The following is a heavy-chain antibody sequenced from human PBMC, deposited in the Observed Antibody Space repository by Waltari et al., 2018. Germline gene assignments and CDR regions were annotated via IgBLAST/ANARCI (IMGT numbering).Heavy chain of an antibody. J-gene: IGHJ1*01. CDR2: IKQDGMEK. CDR1: GFTFSSYW. Sequence: EVQLVESGGGLVQPGGSLRLSCAASGFTFSSYWMSWVRQAPGKGLWWVAIIKQDGMEKYDVASVKGRFTISRDNAKNPLYLQMNSLRAEDTAVYYGARAVGATNAEYFQHWGQGTLVTVSS. D-gene: IGHD1-26*01. V-gene: IGHV3-7*01. CDR3: ARAVGATNAEYFQH.